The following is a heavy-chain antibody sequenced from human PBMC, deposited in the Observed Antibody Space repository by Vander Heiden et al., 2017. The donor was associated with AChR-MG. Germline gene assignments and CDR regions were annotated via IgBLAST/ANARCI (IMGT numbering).Heavy chain of an antibody. D-gene: IGHD2-15*01. V-gene: IGHV4-34*01. CDR2: INHSGST. CDR3: ARRLGYCSGGSCYSSLYFQH. Sequence: QVQLQPWGAGLLKPSETLSLTCAVHGGSFSGYYRSWIRQPPGKGLEWIGEINHSGSTNYNPSLKSRVTISVDTSKNQFSLKLSSVTAADTAVYYCARRLGYCSGGSCYSSLYFQHWGQGTLVTVSS. CDR1: GGSFSGYY. J-gene: IGHJ1*01.